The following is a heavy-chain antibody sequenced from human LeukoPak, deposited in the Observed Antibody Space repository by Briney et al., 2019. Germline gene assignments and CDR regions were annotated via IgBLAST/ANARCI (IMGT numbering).Heavy chain of an antibody. CDR3: ARDQGYCTSASCRGDAFDV. CDR2: IKQDGSEK. V-gene: IGHV3-7*01. D-gene: IGHD2-2*01. J-gene: IGHJ3*01. Sequence: PGGSLRLSCAASGFTFSNCWMSWVRQAPGKGLEWVAKIKQDGSEKYYVDSVKGRFTISRDNAKNSLSLQMNSLRAEDTAVYYCARDQGYCTSASCRGDAFDVWGQGSMISVSS. CDR1: GFTFSNCW.